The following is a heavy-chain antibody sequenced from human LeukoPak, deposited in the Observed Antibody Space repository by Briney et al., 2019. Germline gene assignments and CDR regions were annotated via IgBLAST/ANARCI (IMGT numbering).Heavy chain of an antibody. J-gene: IGHJ3*02. V-gene: IGHV4-31*03. CDR2: IYYSGST. Sequence: PSQTLSLTCTVSGGSISSGGHYWSWIRQHPGKGLEWIGYIYYSGSTYYNPSLKSRVTISVDTSKNQFSLKLSSVTAADTAVYYCARVGVTMVRGVIIRAIDIWGQGTMVTVSS. D-gene: IGHD3-10*01. CDR3: ARVGVTMVRGVIIRAIDI. CDR1: GGSISSGGHY.